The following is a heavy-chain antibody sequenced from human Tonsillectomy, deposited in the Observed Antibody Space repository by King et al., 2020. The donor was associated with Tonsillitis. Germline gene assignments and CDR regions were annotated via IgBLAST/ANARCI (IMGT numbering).Heavy chain of an antibody. CDR3: ARGLVFTATRGDDVFDI. CDR2: IRSRASYT. CDR1: GFIFSDYN. D-gene: IGHD2-15*01. Sequence: VQLVESGGGLVKPGGSLRLSCAASGFIFSDYNMNWIRQAPGKGLEWVSYIRSRASYTNYADSVKGRFTISRDNAKNSLYLQMNSLRAEDTAVYYCARGLVFTATRGDDVFDIWAKGQWSPSLQ. V-gene: IGHV3-11*06. J-gene: IGHJ3*02.